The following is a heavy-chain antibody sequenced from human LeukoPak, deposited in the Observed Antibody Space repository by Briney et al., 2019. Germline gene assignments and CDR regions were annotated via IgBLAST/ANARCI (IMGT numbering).Heavy chain of an antibody. D-gene: IGHD3-10*01. Sequence: SETLSPTCTVSGGSISSGDYYWRWIRQPPGKGLEWIGYIYYSGSTYYNPSLKSRVTISVDTSKNQFSLKLSSVTAADTAVYYCASQYGSGSSGWFDPWGQGTLVTVSS. CDR2: IYYSGST. J-gene: IGHJ5*02. V-gene: IGHV4-30-4*01. CDR1: GGSISSGDYY. CDR3: ASQYGSGSSGWFDP.